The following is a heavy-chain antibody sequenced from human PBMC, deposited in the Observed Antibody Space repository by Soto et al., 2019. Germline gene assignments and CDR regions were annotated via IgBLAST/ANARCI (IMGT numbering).Heavy chain of an antibody. CDR2: ISGSGGST. CDR1: GFTFSSYA. V-gene: IGHV3-23*01. CDR3: ARNYYGSGSYYKPPEGYYYGMDV. Sequence: PGGSLRLSCAASGFTFSSYAMSWVRQAPGKGLEWVSAISGSGGSTYYADSVKGRFTISRDNSKNSLYLQMNSLRAEDTAVYYCARNYYGSGSYYKPPEGYYYGMDVWGQGTTVTVSS. J-gene: IGHJ6*02. D-gene: IGHD3-10*01.